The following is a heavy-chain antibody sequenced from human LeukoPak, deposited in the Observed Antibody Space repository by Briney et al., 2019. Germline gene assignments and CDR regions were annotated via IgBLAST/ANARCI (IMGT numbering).Heavy chain of an antibody. CDR3: AREICNMVRGVSSQFDP. D-gene: IGHD3-10*01. CDR2: IYYSGST. Sequence: SETLSLTCTVSGGSISSSSYYWGWIRQPPGKGLEWIGSIYYSGSTYYNPSLKSRVTISVDTSKNQFSLKLSSVTAADTAVYYCAREICNMVRGVSSQFDPWGQGTLVTVSS. J-gene: IGHJ5*02. V-gene: IGHV4-39*07. CDR1: GGSISSSSYY.